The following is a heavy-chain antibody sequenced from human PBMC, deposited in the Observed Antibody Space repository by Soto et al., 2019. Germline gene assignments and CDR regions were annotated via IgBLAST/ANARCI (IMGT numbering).Heavy chain of an antibody. CDR1: GGSISSGGYS. V-gene: IGHV4-30-2*01. CDR3: ARVVSYYDSSGYYYHSFDY. Sequence: QLQLQESGSGLVKPSQTLSLTCAVSGGSISSGGYSWSWMRQPPGKGLEGIGYIYHSGSTYYNPSLKSRVTISVDRSKNQFSLKLSSVTAADTAVYYCARVVSYYDSSGYYYHSFDYWGQGTLVTVSS. CDR2: IYHSGST. J-gene: IGHJ4*02. D-gene: IGHD3-22*01.